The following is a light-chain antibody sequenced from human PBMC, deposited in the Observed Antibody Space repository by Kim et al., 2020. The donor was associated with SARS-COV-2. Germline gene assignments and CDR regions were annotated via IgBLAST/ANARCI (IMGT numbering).Light chain of an antibody. J-gene: IGLJ2*01. CDR1: SASIVDYY. Sequence: TVDISGTPLSASIVDYYVHSYQQRPRCVPTAVIYEDDQRPSVVSDRFSGSIDTSSNSASLTISGLRTADEADYYCQSYNSDNVLFGGGTQLTVL. V-gene: IGLV6-57*03. CDR2: EDD. CDR3: QSYNSDNVL.